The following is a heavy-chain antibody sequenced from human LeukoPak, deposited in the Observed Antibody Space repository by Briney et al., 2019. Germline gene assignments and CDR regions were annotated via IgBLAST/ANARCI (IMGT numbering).Heavy chain of an antibody. V-gene: IGHV4-39*01. CDR2: IYNSGTT. Sequence: SETLSLTCAVSVGSIRNSSFYWGWIRQPPGKGLEWIASIYNSGTTYYNPSIKSRITIFVDTSKNQVSLKLMSITAADTAVYYCARPAVEGKWLKFSYFNSWGQGSLVTVSS. D-gene: IGHD5-24*01. J-gene: IGHJ4*02. CDR3: ARPAVEGKWLKFSYFNS. CDR1: VGSIRNSSFY.